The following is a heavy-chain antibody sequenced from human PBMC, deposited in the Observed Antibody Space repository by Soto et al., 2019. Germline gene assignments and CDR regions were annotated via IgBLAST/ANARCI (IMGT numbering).Heavy chain of an antibody. D-gene: IGHD2-21*01. J-gene: IGHJ6*02. V-gene: IGHV3-23*01. CDR1: GFTFYTYT. CDR2: ISASGDTT. Sequence: QVLESGGNSVQSGGPLRLSCAASGFTFYTYTMSWVRLAPGKGLEWVSAISASGDTTYYADSVKGRFTVSRDNSKNTLFVPMDSLRVEATALYYCVTHWGGTIVLRVLAVWGHGTAVTVSS. CDR3: VTHWGGTIVLRVLAV.